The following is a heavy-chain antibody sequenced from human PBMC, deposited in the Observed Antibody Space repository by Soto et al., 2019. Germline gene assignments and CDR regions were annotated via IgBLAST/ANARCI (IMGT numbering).Heavy chain of an antibody. Sequence: GGSLRLSCAASGFIFSSYPMSWVRQAPGKGLEWVSGISGSGNTPYYADSVKGRFTISRDNSKNTLYLQMHSLRAEDTAIYYCANFLDRKVAVVLEELTWGQGTLVTVSS. V-gene: IGHV3-23*01. CDR3: ANFLDRKVAVVLEELT. D-gene: IGHD2-15*01. J-gene: IGHJ5*02. CDR2: ISGSGNTP. CDR1: GFIFSSYP.